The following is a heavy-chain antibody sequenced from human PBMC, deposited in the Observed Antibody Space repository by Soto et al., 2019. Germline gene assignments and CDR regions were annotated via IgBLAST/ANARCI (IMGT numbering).Heavy chain of an antibody. CDR3: ARLRPDYGDYGGVGF. Sequence: GESLKISCKGSTYTFTHYWIGWVRQMPGKGLEWMGIIYPVDSDIRYSPSFQGQVTISADKSISAAYLQWSSLKASDTAMYYCARLRPDYGDYGGVGFWGQGTLVTVSS. V-gene: IGHV5-51*01. CDR2: IYPVDSDI. D-gene: IGHD4-17*01. J-gene: IGHJ4*02. CDR1: TYTFTHYW.